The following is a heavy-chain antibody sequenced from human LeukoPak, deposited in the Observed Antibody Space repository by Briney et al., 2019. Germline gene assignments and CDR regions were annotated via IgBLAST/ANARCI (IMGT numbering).Heavy chain of an antibody. CDR1: GFQFDEYG. CDR2: ISGSGGST. CDR3: AKGVTGVAGRHYFDY. V-gene: IGHV3-23*01. D-gene: IGHD6-19*01. Sequence: GGSLRLSCAASGFQFDEYGMHWVRQAPGKGLEWVSAISGSGGSTYYADSVKGRFTISRDNSKNTLDLQMNSLRAEDTAVYYCAKGVTGVAGRHYFDYWGQGTLVTVSS. J-gene: IGHJ4*02.